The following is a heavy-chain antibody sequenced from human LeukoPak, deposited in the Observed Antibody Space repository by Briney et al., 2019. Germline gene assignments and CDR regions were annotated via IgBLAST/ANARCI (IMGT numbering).Heavy chain of an antibody. CDR1: GDSISSTNFY. D-gene: IGHD1-26*01. CDR3: ARHQWVPAFDI. V-gene: IGHV4-39*01. Sequence: SETLSLTCTVSGDSISSTNFYWGWIRQPPGKGLEWIGSIYNTGSTYYNPSLKSRVTISIDTSKNQFSLKLSSVTAADTAVYYCARHQWVPAFDIWGQGTMVTVSS. J-gene: IGHJ3*02. CDR2: IYNTGST.